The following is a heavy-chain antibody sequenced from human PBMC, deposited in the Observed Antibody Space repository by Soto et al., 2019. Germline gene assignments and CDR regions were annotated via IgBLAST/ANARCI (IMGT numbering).Heavy chain of an antibody. CDR2: INSDGSST. J-gene: IGHJ5*02. Sequence: GESLKISCAASGFTFSSYWMHWVRQAPGKGLVWVSRINSDGSSTSYADSVKGRFTISRDNAKNTLYLQMNSLRAEDTAVYYCARAGSLIGQQWLGYNWFDPWGQGTLVTVSS. CDR3: ARAGSLIGQQWLGYNWFDP. CDR1: GFTFSSYW. D-gene: IGHD6-19*01. V-gene: IGHV3-74*01.